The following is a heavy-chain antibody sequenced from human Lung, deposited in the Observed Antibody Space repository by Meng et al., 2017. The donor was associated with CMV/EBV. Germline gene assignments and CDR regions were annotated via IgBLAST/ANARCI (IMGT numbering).Heavy chain of an antibody. CDR3: AREQPNSDAFDI. V-gene: IGHV3-74*01. Sequence: GGSLRLXCAASGFTFSSYWMHWVRQAPGKGLVWVSRINSDGSSTSYADSVKGRFTISRDNAKNTLYLQMNSLRAEDTAVYYCAREQPNSDAFDIWGQGTMVXVSS. CDR2: INSDGSST. CDR1: GFTFSSYW. D-gene: IGHD4-23*01. J-gene: IGHJ3*02.